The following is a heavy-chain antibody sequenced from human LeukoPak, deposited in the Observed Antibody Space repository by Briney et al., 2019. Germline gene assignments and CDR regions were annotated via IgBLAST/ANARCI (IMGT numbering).Heavy chain of an antibody. CDR1: GFPFRGYW. J-gene: IGHJ4*02. CDR2: IHKDGSAK. CDR3: TRDRGFGADDY. D-gene: IGHD3-10*01. Sequence: GGSLRLSCGASGFPFRGYWMWWVRQAPGKGLEWVANIHKDGSAKRYVDSVKGRFAISRDNAKSSLYLQMNSLRDEDTAVYYCTRDRGFGADDYWGQGSLVSVSS. V-gene: IGHV3-7*01.